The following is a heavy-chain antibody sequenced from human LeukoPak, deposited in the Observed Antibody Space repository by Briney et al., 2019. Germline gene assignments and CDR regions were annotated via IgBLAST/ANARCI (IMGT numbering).Heavy chain of an antibody. CDR3: ARGRPIAGYYYYYGMDV. Sequence: SETLSLTCAVYGGSFSGYYWSWIRQPPGKGLEWIGQINHSGSTNYNPSLKSRVTISVDTAKNQFYLKLSSVTDADTAVYYCARGRPIAGYYYYYGMDVWGQGTTVTVSS. J-gene: IGHJ6*02. CDR2: INHSGST. CDR1: GGSFSGYY. V-gene: IGHV4-34*01. D-gene: IGHD6-13*01.